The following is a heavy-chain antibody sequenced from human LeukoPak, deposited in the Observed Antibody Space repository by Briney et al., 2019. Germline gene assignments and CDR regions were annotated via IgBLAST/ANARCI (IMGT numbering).Heavy chain of an antibody. CDR3: AKPWLGLTFYYFDY. CDR2: ISGGGGST. J-gene: IGHJ4*02. D-gene: IGHD3-10*01. Sequence: QTGGSLRLSCAASGFTFSSYAMSWVRQAPGKGLEWVSAISGGGGSTYYADSVKGRFTISRDNSKNTLYLQMNSLRAEDTAVYYCAKPWLGLTFYYFDYWGQGTLVTVSS. V-gene: IGHV3-23*01. CDR1: GFTFSSYA.